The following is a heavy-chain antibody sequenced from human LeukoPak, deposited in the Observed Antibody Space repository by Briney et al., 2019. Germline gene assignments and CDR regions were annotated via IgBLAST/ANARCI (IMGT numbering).Heavy chain of an antibody. J-gene: IGHJ4*02. V-gene: IGHV4-30-4*08. CDR1: GGSISSGDYY. D-gene: IGHD1-26*01. CDR3: ARVILVGATLRGPFDY. CDR2: IYYCGST. Sequence: SQTLSLTCTVSGGSISSGDYYWSWIRQPPGKGLEWIAYIYYCGSTYYNPSLKSRVTISVDTSKNQFSLKLSSVTAADTAVYYCARVILVGATLRGPFDYWGQGTLVTVSS.